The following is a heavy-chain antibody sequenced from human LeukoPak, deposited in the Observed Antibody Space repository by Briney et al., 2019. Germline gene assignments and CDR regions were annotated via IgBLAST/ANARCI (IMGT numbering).Heavy chain of an antibody. J-gene: IGHJ4*02. D-gene: IGHD3-22*01. V-gene: IGHV4-59*01. Sequence: SETLSLTCTVSGGSISSYYWSWIRQPPGKGLEWIGYIYYSGSTNYNPSLKSRVTISVDTSKNQFSLKLSSVTAADTAVCYCARETRYYDSSGYKQSPFDDSGQGTLVTASS. CDR3: ARETRYYDSSGYKQSPFDD. CDR2: IYYSGST. CDR1: GGSISSYY.